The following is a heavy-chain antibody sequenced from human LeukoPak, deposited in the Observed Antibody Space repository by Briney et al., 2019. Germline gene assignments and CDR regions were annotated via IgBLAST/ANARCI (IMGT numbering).Heavy chain of an antibody. V-gene: IGHV1-2*02. CDR3: ARYDFWSGYFRPNYGMDV. D-gene: IGHD3-3*01. J-gene: IGHJ6*02. Sequence: ASVKVSCKASGYTFTGYYMHWVRQAPGQGLEWMGWINPNSGGTNYAQKFQGRVTMTRDTSISTAYMELSRLRSDDTAVYYCARYDFWSGYFRPNYGMDVRGQGTTVTVSS. CDR1: GYTFTGYY. CDR2: INPNSGGT.